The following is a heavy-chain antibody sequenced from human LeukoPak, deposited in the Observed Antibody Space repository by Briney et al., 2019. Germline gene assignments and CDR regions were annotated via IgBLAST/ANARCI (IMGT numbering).Heavy chain of an antibody. CDR2: INHSGST. J-gene: IGHJ6*02. V-gene: IGHV4-34*01. Sequence: LSETLSLTCAVYGGSFSGYYWSWIRQPPGKGLEWIGEINHSGSTNYNPSLKSRVTISVDTSKNQFSLKLSSVTAADTAVYYCARRAYYCGMDVWGQGTTVTVSS. CDR3: ARRAYYCGMDV. CDR1: GGSFSGYY.